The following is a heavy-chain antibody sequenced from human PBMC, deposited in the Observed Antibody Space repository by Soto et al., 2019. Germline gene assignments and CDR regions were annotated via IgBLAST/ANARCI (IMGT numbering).Heavy chain of an antibody. J-gene: IGHJ4*02. CDR3: ARDAPYCSGGSCYDY. D-gene: IGHD2-15*01. Sequence: ASVKVSCKASGYTFTSYGIIWVRQAPGQGLEWMGWISAYNGNTNYAQKLQGRVTMTTDTSTSTAYMELRSLRSDDTAVYYCARDAPYCSGGSCYDYWGQGTLVTVSS. CDR2: ISAYNGNT. V-gene: IGHV1-18*01. CDR1: GYTFTSYG.